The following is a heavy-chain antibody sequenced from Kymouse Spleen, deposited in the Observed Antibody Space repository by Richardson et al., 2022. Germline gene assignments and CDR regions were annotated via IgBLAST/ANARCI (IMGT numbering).Heavy chain of an antibody. Sequence: QVQLQQWGAGLLKPSETLSLTCAVYGGSFSGYYWSWIRQPPGKGLEWIGEINHSGSTNYNPSLKSRVTISVDTSKNQFSLKLSSVTAADTAVYYCARGRYYGSGSYRPSNWFDPWGQGTLVTVSS. CDR2: INHSGST. CDR3: ARGRYYGSGSYRPSNWFDP. D-gene: IGHD3-10*01. V-gene: IGHV4-34*01. J-gene: IGHJ5*02. CDR1: GGSFSGYY.